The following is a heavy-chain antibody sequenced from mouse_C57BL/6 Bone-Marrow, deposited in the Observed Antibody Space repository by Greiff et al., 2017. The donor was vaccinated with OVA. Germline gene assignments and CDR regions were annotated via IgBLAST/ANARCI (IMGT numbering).Heavy chain of an antibody. CDR2: ISYDGSN. V-gene: IGHV3-6*01. D-gene: IGHD2-3*01. CDR1: GYSITSGYY. J-gene: IGHJ3*01. Sequence: EVKVEESGPGLVKPSQSLSLTCSVTGYSITSGYYWNWIRQFPGNKLEWMGYISYDGSNNYNPSLKNRISITRDTSKNQFFLKLNSVTTEDTATYYCARGGLLLAWFAYWGQGTLVTVSA. CDR3: ARGGLLLAWFAY.